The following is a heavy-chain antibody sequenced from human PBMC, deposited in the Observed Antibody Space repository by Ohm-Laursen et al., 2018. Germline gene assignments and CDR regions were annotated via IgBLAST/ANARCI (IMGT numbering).Heavy chain of an antibody. V-gene: IGHV4-59*01. CDR3: ARVGRGRQLELLDY. Sequence: TLSLTWTVSGGSISSYYWSWIRQPPGKGLEWIGYIYYSGSTNYNPSLKSRVTISVDTSKNQFSLKLSSVTAADTAVYYCARVGRGRQLELLDYWGQGTLVTVSS. J-gene: IGHJ4*02. D-gene: IGHD1-1*01. CDR2: IYYSGST. CDR1: GGSISSYY.